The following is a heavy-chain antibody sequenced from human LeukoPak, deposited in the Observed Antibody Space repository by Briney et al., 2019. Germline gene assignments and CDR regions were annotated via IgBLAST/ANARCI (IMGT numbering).Heavy chain of an antibody. CDR1: GFTFSSYA. D-gene: IGHD5-12*01. J-gene: IGHJ3*02. CDR3: ARGGYSGYDDAFDI. Sequence: GGSLRLSCAASGFTFSSYAMSWVRQAPGKGLEWVSAISGSGGSTYYADSVKGRFTISRDNAKTSLYLQMNSLRAEDTAVYYCARGGYSGYDDAFDIWGQGTMVTVSS. V-gene: IGHV3-23*01. CDR2: ISGSGGST.